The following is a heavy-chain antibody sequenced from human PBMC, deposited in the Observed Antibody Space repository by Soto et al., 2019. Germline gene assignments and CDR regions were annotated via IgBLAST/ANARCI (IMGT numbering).Heavy chain of an antibody. J-gene: IGHJ4*02. V-gene: IGHV3-9*01. D-gene: IGHD4-17*01. Sequence: SLRLSCAASGFTFDDHAMHWVRQAPGMGLKWVSGISWNSGRIGYADYVKGRFTISRDNAKNSLYLQMNSLRDEDTALYYCAKDTSSGYGDYLDYFDYWGQGTLVTVSS. CDR2: ISWNSGRI. CDR1: GFTFDDHA. CDR3: AKDTSSGYGDYLDYFDY.